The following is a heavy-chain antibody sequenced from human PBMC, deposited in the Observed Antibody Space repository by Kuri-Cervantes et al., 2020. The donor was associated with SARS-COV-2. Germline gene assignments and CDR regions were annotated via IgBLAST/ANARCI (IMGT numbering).Heavy chain of an antibody. Sequence: SVKVSCKASGGTFSSYAISWVRQAPGQGLEWMGGIIPIFGTANYAQKFQGRVTITTDESTSTAYMELSSLRSEDTAVYYCARSSTPSVVIATSPLDYWGQGTLVTVSS. CDR3: ARSSTPSVVIATSPLDY. V-gene: IGHV1-69*05. CDR2: IIPIFGTA. J-gene: IGHJ4*02. D-gene: IGHD2-21*01. CDR1: GGTFSSYA.